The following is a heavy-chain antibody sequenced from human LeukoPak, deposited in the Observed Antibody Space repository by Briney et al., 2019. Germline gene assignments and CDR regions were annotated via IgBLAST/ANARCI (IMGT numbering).Heavy chain of an antibody. V-gene: IGHV4-4*02. J-gene: IGHJ4*02. Sequence: SETLSLTCAVSGGSISSSNWWSWVRQPPGKGLEWIGEIYHSGSTNYNPSLKSRVTISVDKSKNQFSLKLSSVTAADTAVYYCARRPRGDYYYDSSGYFYWGQGTLVTVSS. CDR3: ARRPRGDYYYDSSGYFY. CDR1: GGSISSSNW. CDR2: IYHSGST. D-gene: IGHD3-22*01.